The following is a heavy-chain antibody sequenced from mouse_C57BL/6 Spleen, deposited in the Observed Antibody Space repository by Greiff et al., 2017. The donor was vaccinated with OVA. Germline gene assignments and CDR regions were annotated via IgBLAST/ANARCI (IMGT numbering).Heavy chain of an antibody. D-gene: IGHD2-4*01. CDR1: LYTFPVSF. CDR2: INPNNGGT. J-gene: IGHJ3*01. CDR3: ARYGLRSWFAY. V-gene: IGHV1-26*01. Sequence: VPLQPSGPVLVPPVASVPISFPSSLYTFPVSFMSLVIHLPCPFLSWIGDINPNNGGTSYNQKFKGTATLTVDKSSSTAYMELRSLTSEDSAVYYCARYGLRSWFAYWGQGTLVTVSA.